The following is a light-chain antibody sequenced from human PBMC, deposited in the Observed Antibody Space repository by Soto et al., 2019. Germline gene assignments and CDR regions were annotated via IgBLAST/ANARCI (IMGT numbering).Light chain of an antibody. CDR3: QQLNSYPST. Sequence: IQMTQSPTSLLESGGDRVTITCRASQGISSYLAWYQQKPGRAPKLLIYGASTLQSGVPSRFSGSGSGTDFTLTISSLQPEDFATYYCQQLNSYPSTFGQGTRLEI. V-gene: IGKV1-9*01. CDR1: QGISSY. J-gene: IGKJ5*01. CDR2: GAS.